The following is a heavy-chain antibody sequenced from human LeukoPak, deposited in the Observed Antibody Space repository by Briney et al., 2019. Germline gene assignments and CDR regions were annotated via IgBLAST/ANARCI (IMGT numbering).Heavy chain of an antibody. J-gene: IGHJ4*02. CDR1: GFTFSSYW. CDR3: AKGSSGYFFDL. CDR2: INSDGSST. Sequence: GGSLRLSCAASGFTFSSYWMHWVRHAPGKGLVWVSRINSDGSSTSYADSVKGRFTISRDNAKNTLYLQMNSLRAEDTALYYCAKGSSGYFFDLWGQGTLVTVSS. D-gene: IGHD3-22*01. V-gene: IGHV3-74*01.